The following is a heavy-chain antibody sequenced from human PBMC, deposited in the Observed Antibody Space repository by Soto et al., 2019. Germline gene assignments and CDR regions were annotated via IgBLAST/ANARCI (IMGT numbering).Heavy chain of an antibody. CDR1: GYTLTELS. J-gene: IGHJ4*02. CDR3: ATSHQGDILTGYLFDY. Sequence: QVPLVQSGAEVKKPGASVKVSCKVSGYTLTELSMHWVRQAPGKGLEWMGGFDPEDGETIYAQKFQGRVTMTEDTSTATAYMELSSLRSEDTAVYYCATSHQGDILTGYLFDYWGQGTLVTVSS. CDR2: FDPEDGET. V-gene: IGHV1-24*01. D-gene: IGHD3-9*01.